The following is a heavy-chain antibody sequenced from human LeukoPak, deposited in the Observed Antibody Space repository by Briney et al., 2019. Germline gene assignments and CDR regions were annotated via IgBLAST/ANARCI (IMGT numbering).Heavy chain of an antibody. V-gene: IGHV3-48*03. D-gene: IGHD1-26*01. CDR3: ARVEWELLGRGFDP. CDR2: ISSGGSIK. CDR1: GFTFRSYE. Sequence: GGSLRLSCAASGFTFRSYEMNWVRQAPGKGLEWVSYISSGGSIKYYADSVKGRFTISRDNTKNSLYLQMNGLRAEDTAVYYCARVEWELLGRGFDPRGQETLVTVSS. J-gene: IGHJ5*02.